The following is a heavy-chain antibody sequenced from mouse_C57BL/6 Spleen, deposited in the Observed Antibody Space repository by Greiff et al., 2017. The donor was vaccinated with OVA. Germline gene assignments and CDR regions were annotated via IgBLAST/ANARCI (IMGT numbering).Heavy chain of an antibody. D-gene: IGHD2-3*01. CDR3: AREGDDGYYVLFDY. CDR1: GYAFSSSW. Sequence: QVQLKESGPELVQPGASVKISCKASGYAFSSSWMNWVKQRPGKGLEWIGRIYPGDGDTNYNGKFKGKATLTADKSSSTAYMQLSSLTSEDSAVYFCAREGDDGYYVLFDYWGQGTTLTVSS. CDR2: IYPGDGDT. J-gene: IGHJ2*01. V-gene: IGHV1-82*01.